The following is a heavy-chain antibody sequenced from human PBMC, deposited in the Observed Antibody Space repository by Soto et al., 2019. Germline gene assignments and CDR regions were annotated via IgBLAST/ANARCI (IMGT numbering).Heavy chain of an antibody. CDR3: ARGGGAYYMDV. D-gene: IGHD3-16*01. CDR2: INHSGSA. V-gene: IGHV4-34*01. Sequence: PSETLSLTCAVYGGSFSDYYWNWIRQPPGKGPEWIGEINHSGSANYNPSLKSRVTISVDTSKNQFSLKLSSVTAADTAVYYCARGGGAYYMDVWDKGTTVTVSS. CDR1: GGSFSDYY. J-gene: IGHJ6*03.